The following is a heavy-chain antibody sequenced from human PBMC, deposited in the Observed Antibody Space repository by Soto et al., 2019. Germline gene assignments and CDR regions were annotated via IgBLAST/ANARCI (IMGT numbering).Heavy chain of an antibody. CDR1: GYSFTSYY. J-gene: IGHJ6*02. Sequence: ASVKVSCKASGYSFTSYYIHWVRQAPGQGLEWMGIINPSYGSPSYAQKFQGRVTMTRDTSTSTVNMELSSLRSDDTAVYYCARVRATLTTFNYYGMDVWGQWTTVTVSS. CDR2: INPSYGSP. CDR3: ARVRATLTTFNYYGMDV. V-gene: IGHV1-46*01. D-gene: IGHD4-17*01.